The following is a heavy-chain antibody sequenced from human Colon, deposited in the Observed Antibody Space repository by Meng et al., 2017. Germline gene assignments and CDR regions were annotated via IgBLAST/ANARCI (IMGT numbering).Heavy chain of an antibody. CDR1: GGSITNDNW. CDR2: IFHAGNT. D-gene: IGHD3-22*01. CDR3: ARDFHSTMTVFDS. V-gene: IGHV4-4*02. Sequence: VQVQGSGPGLVTPAGTLSLTCAVSGGSITNDNWWSWVRQPPGKGLEWIGEIFHAGNTNYNPSLKSRVTMPLDKSKNQFSLTLTSVTAADTAVYYCARDFHSTMTVFDSWGQGTLVTVSS. J-gene: IGHJ4*02.